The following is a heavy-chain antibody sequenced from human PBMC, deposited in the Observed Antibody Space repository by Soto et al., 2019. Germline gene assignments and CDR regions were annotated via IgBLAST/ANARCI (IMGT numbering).Heavy chain of an antibody. J-gene: IGHJ4*02. CDR3: GRGALRYVDY. V-gene: IGHV1-46*01. CDR2: IKPSGGST. CDR1: AYSFTDYY. Sequence: QVQLVQSGAEVKKPGASVKVSCKASAYSFTDYYMHWVRQAPGQGLEWMGIIKPSGGSTSYAQKFQGRVTMTSDTSTSTVYMELSSLRYEDTAVYYCGRGALRYVDYWGQGTLVTVSS.